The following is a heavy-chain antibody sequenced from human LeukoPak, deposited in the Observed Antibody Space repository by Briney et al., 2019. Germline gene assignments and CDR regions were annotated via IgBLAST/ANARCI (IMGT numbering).Heavy chain of an antibody. D-gene: IGHD3-22*01. V-gene: IGHV3-23*01. CDR1: GFIFSSYG. CDR3: AKGSSGYFLDY. Sequence: GGSLRLSCAASGFIFSSYGLTWVRQAPGKGLECVSSISYDGGGTTYADFVQGRFTISRDNSKNTVFLEMNSLRAEDTALYYCAKGSSGYFLDYGGQGTLVTVSS. CDR2: ISYDGGGT. J-gene: IGHJ4*02.